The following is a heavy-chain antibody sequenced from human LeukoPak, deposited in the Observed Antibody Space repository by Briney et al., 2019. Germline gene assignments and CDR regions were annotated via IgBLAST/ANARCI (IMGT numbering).Heavy chain of an antibody. Sequence: SETLSLTCTVSGGSISSYYWSWIRQPPGKGLEWIGYIYYSGSTNYNPSLKSRVTISVDTSKNQFSLKLSSVTAADTAVYYCARMPVVAATQFDYWGQGTLVTVSS. CDR3: ARMPVVAATQFDY. V-gene: IGHV4-59*01. D-gene: IGHD2-15*01. CDR2: IYYSGST. CDR1: GGSISSYY. J-gene: IGHJ4*02.